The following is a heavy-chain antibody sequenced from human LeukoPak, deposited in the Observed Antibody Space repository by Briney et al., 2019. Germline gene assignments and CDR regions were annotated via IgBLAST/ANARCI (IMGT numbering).Heavy chain of an antibody. D-gene: IGHD4-17*01. V-gene: IGHV3-23*01. J-gene: IGHJ5*02. CDR1: GFTFSSYA. CDR2: ISGSGGST. CDR3: AKCFNTVTTGTRTGFDP. Sequence: PGGSLRLSCAASGFTFSSYAMSWVRQAPGKGLEWVSAISGSGGSTYYADSVKGRFTISRDNSKNTLYLQMNSLRAEDTAVYYCAKCFNTVTTGTRTGFDPWGQGTLVTVSS.